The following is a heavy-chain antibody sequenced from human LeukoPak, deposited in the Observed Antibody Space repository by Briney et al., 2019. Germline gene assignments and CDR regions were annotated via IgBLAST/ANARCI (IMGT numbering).Heavy chain of an antibody. CDR2: IWSDGSTK. D-gene: IGHD3-3*01. CDR1: GFIFGNYA. V-gene: IGHV3-33*06. CDR3: AKGSGVERINESSYFAIFDY. J-gene: IGHJ4*02. Sequence: GRSLRLSCAASGFIFGNYAMHWVRQAPGKGLEWVAVIWSDGSTKFYVDSVKGRFIISRDDLKNTLYLQMNSLRVEDTAVYYCAKGSGVERINESSYFAIFDYWGQGTPVTVSS.